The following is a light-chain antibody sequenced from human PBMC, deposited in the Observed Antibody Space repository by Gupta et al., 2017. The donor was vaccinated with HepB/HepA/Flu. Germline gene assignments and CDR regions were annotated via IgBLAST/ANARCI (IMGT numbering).Light chain of an antibody. V-gene: IGKV3-11*01. CDR3: QQRSNWPPEYT. Sequence: EMVLTQSPATLSVSPGERATLSCRPSQSVSSYLAWYQQKPGQAPRLLIYDASNRATGIPARFSGSGAGADFTLTISRLEPEDSAVYYCQQRSNWPPEYTFGLGTKLEIK. CDR1: QSVSSY. J-gene: IGKJ2*01. CDR2: DAS.